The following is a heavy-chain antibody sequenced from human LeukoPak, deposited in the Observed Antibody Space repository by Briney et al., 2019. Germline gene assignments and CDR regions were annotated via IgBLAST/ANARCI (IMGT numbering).Heavy chain of an antibody. CDR1: GFTFNSYT. CDR2: ISSGSDTI. CDR3: ARTYDHTGSHYYYYMDV. D-gene: IGHD3-22*01. V-gene: IGHV3-48*01. J-gene: IGHJ6*03. Sequence: GGSLRLSCAASGFTFNSYTMNWVRQAPGQGLEWVSFISSGSDTIYYADSVKGRFTISRDNAKNSLTLQMNSLSAEDTAVYFCARTYDHTGSHYYYYMDVWGKGTTVTVSS.